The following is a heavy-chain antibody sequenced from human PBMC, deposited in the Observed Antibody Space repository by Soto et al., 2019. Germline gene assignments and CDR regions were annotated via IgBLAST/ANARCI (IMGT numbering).Heavy chain of an antibody. CDR2: TYHRSKWYN. CDR3: ARSGDSESYAFDP. V-gene: IGHV6-1*01. J-gene: IGHJ5*02. Sequence: PSQTLSLTCAISGDSFSSNSAAWNWIRQSPSRGLEWLGRTYHRSKWYNDYAVSVKGRITTNPDTSKNQFSLQLNSVTPEDTAVYYCARSGDSESYAFDPWGQGTLVTVSS. D-gene: IGHD1-26*01. CDR1: GDSFSSNSAA.